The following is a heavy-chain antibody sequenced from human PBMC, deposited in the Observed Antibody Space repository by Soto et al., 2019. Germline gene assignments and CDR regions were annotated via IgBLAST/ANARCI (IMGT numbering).Heavy chain of an antibody. V-gene: IGHV4-31*03. CDR3: TRSRGDSSGYFHDAFDI. J-gene: IGHJ3*02. D-gene: IGHD3-22*01. Sequence: QVQLQESGPGLVKPSQTLSLSCSVSGGSVNSAGHYWSWIRQHPGKGLEWIGYIYYGGRTDFNPSLKSRVLISVDTSKNQFSLTLNSVTVADTAVYYCTRSRGDSSGYFHDAFDIWGQGTMVTVSS. CDR1: GGSVNSAGHY. CDR2: IYYGGRT.